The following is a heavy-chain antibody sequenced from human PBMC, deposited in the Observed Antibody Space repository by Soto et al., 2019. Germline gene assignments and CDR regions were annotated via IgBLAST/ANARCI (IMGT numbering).Heavy chain of an antibody. CDR2: ISGSGGST. J-gene: IGHJ6*02. Sequence: GGSLRLSCAASGFTFSSYAMSWVRQAPGKGLEWVSAISGSGGSTYYADSVKGRFTISRDNSKNTLYLQMNSLRAEDTAVYYCAKFKYFDWLFLMDVWGQGTTVTVSS. D-gene: IGHD3-9*01. CDR1: GFTFSSYA. V-gene: IGHV3-23*01. CDR3: AKFKYFDWLFLMDV.